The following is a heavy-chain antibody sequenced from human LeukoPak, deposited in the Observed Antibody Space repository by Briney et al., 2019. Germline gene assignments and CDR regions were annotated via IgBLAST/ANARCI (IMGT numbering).Heavy chain of an antibody. CDR3: ARDLKMGYSSGRYSWGTGSSNDY. CDR2: INPSGGST. D-gene: IGHD6-19*01. Sequence: GASVKVSCKASGYTFTSYYIHWVRQAPGQGLEWMGIINPSGGSTSYAQKFQGRVTMTTDTSTSTAYMELRSLRSDDTAVYYCARDLKMGYSSGRYSWGTGSSNDYWGQGTLVTVSS. V-gene: IGHV1-46*01. CDR1: GYTFTSYY. J-gene: IGHJ4*02.